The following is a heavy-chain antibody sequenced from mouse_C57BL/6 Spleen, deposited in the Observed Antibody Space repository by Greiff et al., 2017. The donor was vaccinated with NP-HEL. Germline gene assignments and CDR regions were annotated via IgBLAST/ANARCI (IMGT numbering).Heavy chain of an antibody. CDR1: GYTFTSYW. V-gene: IGHV1-50*01. D-gene: IGHD4-1*01. J-gene: IGHJ2*01. Sequence: QVQLQQPGAELVKPGASVKLSCKASGYTFTSYWMQWVKQRPGQGLEWIGEIDPSDSYTNYNQKFKGKATLTEDTSSSTAYMQLSSLTSEDSAVYYCARSGTSGYYFDYWGQGTTLTVSS. CDR3: ARSGTSGYYFDY. CDR2: IDPSDSYT.